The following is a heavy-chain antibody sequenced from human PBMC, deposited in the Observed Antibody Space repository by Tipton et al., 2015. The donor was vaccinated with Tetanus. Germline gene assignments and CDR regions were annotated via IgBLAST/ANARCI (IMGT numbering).Heavy chain of an antibody. D-gene: IGHD5-24*01. J-gene: IGHJ3*01. CDR3: ARGGRDAYNNPLGAFDV. CDR2: ISASGST. CDR1: GGSLRSGDHY. Sequence: TLSLTCTVSGGSLRSGDHYWSWIRQPPGKGLEWLAYISASGSTNSNYSLKSRITISQDTSKNQFSLRLTSVTAADTAVYYCARGGRDAYNNPLGAFDVWGRGTTVTVSS. V-gene: IGHV4-61*08.